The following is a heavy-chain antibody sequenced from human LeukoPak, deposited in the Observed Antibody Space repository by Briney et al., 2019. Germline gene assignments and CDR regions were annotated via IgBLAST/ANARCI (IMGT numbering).Heavy chain of an antibody. Sequence: SETLSLTCTVSGGSISSGSYYWSWIRQPAGKGLEWIGRIYTSGSTNYNPSLKSRVTISVDTSKNQFSLKLSSVTAADTAVYYCARDNEGYYDSSGYYLNYYYMDVWGKGTTVTVSS. CDR1: GGSISSGSYY. V-gene: IGHV4-61*02. D-gene: IGHD3-22*01. CDR2: IYTSGST. J-gene: IGHJ6*03. CDR3: ARDNEGYYDSSGYYLNYYYMDV.